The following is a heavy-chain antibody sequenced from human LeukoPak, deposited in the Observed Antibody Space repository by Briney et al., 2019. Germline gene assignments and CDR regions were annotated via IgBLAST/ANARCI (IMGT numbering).Heavy chain of an antibody. CDR1: GFTFSSYA. V-gene: IGHV3-23*01. CDR2: LSASGGST. D-gene: IGHD6-19*01. Sequence: QPGGSPRLSCAASGFTFSSYAMSWVGQDPGKGLEWVSALSASGGSTYYAHSVKGRFTISRDNSKNTLYLQMNSLRAEDTAVYYCAKDHRHWLVRGGVDYWGQGTLVTVSS. J-gene: IGHJ4*02. CDR3: AKDHRHWLVRGGVDY.